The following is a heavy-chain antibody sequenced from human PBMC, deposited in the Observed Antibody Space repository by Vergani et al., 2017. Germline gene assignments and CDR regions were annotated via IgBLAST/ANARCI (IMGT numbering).Heavy chain of an antibody. D-gene: IGHD2-15*01. CDR3: AREIVGAIDASRGFDY. V-gene: IGHV1-2*02. Sequence: QVQLVQSGAEVKKPGASVKVSCKASGYTFTGYYMHWVRQAPGKGLEWMGWINPNSGGTNYAQKFQGRVTMTRDTSSRKAYMELSRLRSDDTAGDYCAREIVGAIDASRGFDYWGQGTLVTVSS. CDR1: GYTFTGYY. CDR2: INPNSGGT. J-gene: IGHJ4*02.